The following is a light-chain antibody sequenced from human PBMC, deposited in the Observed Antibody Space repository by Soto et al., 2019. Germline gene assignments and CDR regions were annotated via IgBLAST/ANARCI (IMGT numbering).Light chain of an antibody. Sequence: EIVLTQSPGTLSLSPGERATLSCRASQSVSSDLAWYQQKFGQAPRLLIYSASLRATGIPDTFSGHGSGTDFTLTISRLEPEDSAVYYCRQDGSSPDTFGQGTKLEIK. J-gene: IGKJ2*01. CDR2: SAS. CDR1: QSVSSD. V-gene: IGKV3-20*01. CDR3: RQDGSSPDT.